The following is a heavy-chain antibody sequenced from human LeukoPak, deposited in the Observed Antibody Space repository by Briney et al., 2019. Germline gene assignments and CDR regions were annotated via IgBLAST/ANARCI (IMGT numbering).Heavy chain of an antibody. CDR2: IRADSQI. D-gene: IGHD3-16*01. Sequence: PGESLKISCKTSGYYFTDYWIGWVRQKPGKGLEWMGIIRADSQITYNPSFQGQVTFSADRSNATAYLQLRSLNASATAMDYYARRGESYGRVDYRGQGMLVSDCS. J-gene: IGHJ4*02. CDR3: ARRGESYGRVDY. CDR1: GYYFTDYW. V-gene: IGHV5-51*01.